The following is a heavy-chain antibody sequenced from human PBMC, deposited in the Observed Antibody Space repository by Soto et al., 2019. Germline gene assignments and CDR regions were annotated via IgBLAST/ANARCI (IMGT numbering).Heavy chain of an antibody. V-gene: IGHV3-53*01. J-gene: IGHJ6*02. D-gene: IGHD7-27*01. CDR2: IYSGGST. CDR3: ARDLGYYYGMDV. Sequence: GGSLRLSCAASGFTVSSNYMSWVRQAPGKGLEWVSVIYSGGSTYYADSVKGRFTISRDNSKNTLYLQMNSLRAEDTAVYYCARDLGYYYGMDVWGQGTTVTVSS. CDR1: GFTVSSNY.